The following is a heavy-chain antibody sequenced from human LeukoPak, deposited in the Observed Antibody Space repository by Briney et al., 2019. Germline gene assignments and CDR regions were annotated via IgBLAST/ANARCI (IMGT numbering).Heavy chain of an antibody. Sequence: GGSLRLSCAASGFAFSNYAMHCVRQAPGKGLEWVAFISYDGSNIYYADSVKGRFTISRDNSKNTLFLQMNSLRAEDTAVYFCARDQPGTYTLSGAWGQGTLVTVSS. CDR3: ARDQPGTYTLSGA. CDR2: ISYDGSNI. J-gene: IGHJ5*02. CDR1: GFAFSNYA. V-gene: IGHV3-30-3*01. D-gene: IGHD1-14*01.